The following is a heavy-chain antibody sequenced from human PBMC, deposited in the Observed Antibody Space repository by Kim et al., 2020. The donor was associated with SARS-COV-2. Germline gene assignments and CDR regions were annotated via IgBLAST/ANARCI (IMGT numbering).Heavy chain of an antibody. D-gene: IGHD3-10*01. CDR3: AKDLYYGSGSYYAFDY. V-gene: IGHV3-23*01. Sequence: SVKGRFTISRDNSKNTLYLQMNSLRAEDTAVYYCAKDLYYGSGSYYAFDYWGQGTLVTVSS. J-gene: IGHJ4*02.